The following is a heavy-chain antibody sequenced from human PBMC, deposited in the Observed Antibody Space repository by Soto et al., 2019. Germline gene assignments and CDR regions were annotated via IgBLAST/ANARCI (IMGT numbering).Heavy chain of an antibody. J-gene: IGHJ4*02. D-gene: IGHD4-17*01. CDR1: GGTFSSYP. V-gene: IGHV1-69*06. CDR2: TNGNLGTG. CDR3: ARRASHGYFRYFDN. Sequence: QVQLVQSGAEVKRPGSSVKVSCKASGGTFSSYPISWVRQAPGQGLEWMGGTNGNLGTGNYAQKFRGRLTITTDISTTTAYMELSSLTSEYTVIYYCARRASHGYFRYFDNWGQGTLVTVSS.